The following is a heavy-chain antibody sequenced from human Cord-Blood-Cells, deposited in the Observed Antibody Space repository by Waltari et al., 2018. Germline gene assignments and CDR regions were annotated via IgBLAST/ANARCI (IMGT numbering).Heavy chain of an antibody. CDR2: VYTSGST. D-gene: IGHD3-22*01. V-gene: IGHV4-4*07. CDR1: GGSISSYY. Sequence: QVQLQESGPGLVKPSETLSLTCTVSGGSISSYYWSWIRQPAGKGLEWIGRVYTSGSTTYNPSLKRRVTRSVDTSKNQFSLKLSSVTAADTAVYYCARDSDDSSGYYYNWFDPWGQGTLVTVSS. CDR3: ARDSDDSSGYYYNWFDP. J-gene: IGHJ5*02.